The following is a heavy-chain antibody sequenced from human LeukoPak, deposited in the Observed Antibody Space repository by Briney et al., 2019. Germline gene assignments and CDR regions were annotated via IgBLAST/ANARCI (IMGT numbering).Heavy chain of an antibody. CDR1: GFNFANHA. Sequence: GGSLRLSCAASGFNFANHAMSWVRQTPGKGLEWVSAISGGGDITYYADSVTDRFTISRDNSKDTLFLQMHSLRPGDTAVYYCVREDTPATANYWGQGTLVTISS. V-gene: IGHV3-23*01. J-gene: IGHJ4*02. D-gene: IGHD2-21*02. CDR2: ISGGGDIT. CDR3: VREDTPATANY.